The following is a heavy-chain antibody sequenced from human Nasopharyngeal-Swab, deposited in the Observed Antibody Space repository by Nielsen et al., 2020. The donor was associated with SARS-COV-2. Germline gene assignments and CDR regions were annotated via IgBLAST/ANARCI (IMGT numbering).Heavy chain of an antibody. D-gene: IGHD2-8*01. CDR2: ISGSGGST. J-gene: IGHJ4*02. CDR1: GFTFSSYA. V-gene: IGHV3-23*01. Sequence: GESLKISCAASGFTFSSYAMSWVRQAPGKGLEWVSAISGSGGSTYYADSVKGRFTISRDNSKNTLYLQMNSLRDEDTAVYYCARSADIVLMVYAIPRGPFDYWGQGTLVTVSS. CDR3: ARSADIVLMVYAIPRGPFDY.